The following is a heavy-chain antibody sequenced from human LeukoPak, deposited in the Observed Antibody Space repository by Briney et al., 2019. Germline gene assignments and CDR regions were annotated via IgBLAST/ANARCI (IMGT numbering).Heavy chain of an antibody. CDR1: GFTFSSYS. Sequence: GSLRLSCAASGFTFSSYSMNWVRQAPGKGLEWVSSISSSSSYIYYADSVKGRFTISRDNAKNSLYLQMNSLRAEDTAVYYCARGDYSSSWRYYYYYMDVWGKGTTVTVSS. J-gene: IGHJ6*03. CDR3: ARGDYSSSWRYYYYYMDV. V-gene: IGHV3-21*01. CDR2: ISSSSSYI. D-gene: IGHD6-13*01.